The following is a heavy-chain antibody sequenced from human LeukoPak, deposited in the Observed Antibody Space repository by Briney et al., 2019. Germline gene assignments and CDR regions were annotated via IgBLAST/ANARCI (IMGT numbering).Heavy chain of an antibody. V-gene: IGHV1-18*01. CDR2: ISAYNGNT. J-gene: IGHJ6*03. CDR1: GYTFTSYG. CDR3: AILGGYDYRGYYYSSMDV. Sequence: ASVKVSCKASGYTFTSYGISWVRQAPGQGLEGMGGISAYNGNTNYAQKLQGRVTMTTDTSTSTAYMELRSLRSDDTAVYYCAILGGYDYRGYYYSSMDVWGKGTTVTVSS. D-gene: IGHD5-12*01.